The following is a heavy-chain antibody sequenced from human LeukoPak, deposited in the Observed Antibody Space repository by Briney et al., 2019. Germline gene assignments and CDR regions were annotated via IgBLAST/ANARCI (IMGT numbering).Heavy chain of an antibody. CDR2: IIPIFGTA. CDR3: ARDRILWFGELSLHNWFDP. J-gene: IGHJ5*02. V-gene: IGHV1-69*13. CDR1: GGTFSSYA. Sequence: SVKVSCKASGGTFSSYAISWVRQAPGQGLEWMGGIIPIFGTANYAQKFQGGVTITADESTSTAYMELSSLRSEDTAVYYCARDRILWFGELSLHNWFDPWGQGTLVTVSS. D-gene: IGHD3-10*01.